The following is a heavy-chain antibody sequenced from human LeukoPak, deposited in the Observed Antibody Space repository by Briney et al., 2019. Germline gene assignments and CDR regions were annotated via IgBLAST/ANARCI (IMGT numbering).Heavy chain of an antibody. D-gene: IGHD2-15*01. V-gene: IGHV3-48*03. CDR3: AKWSELPYFDY. J-gene: IGHJ4*02. CDR2: ISRSGTAL. Sequence: GGPLRHSCATSGLLLSTYEMNWVRTAPGKGLEWVAHISRSGTALYYADSVKGRFTISRDNARNSLDLQMNSLRAEDTAVYYCAKWSELPYFDYWGQGAPVTGSS. CDR1: GLLLSTYE.